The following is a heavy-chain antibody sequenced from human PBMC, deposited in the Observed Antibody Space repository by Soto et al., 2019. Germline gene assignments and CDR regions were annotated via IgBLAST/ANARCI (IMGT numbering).Heavy chain of an antibody. CDR1: GFTFSSYW. D-gene: IGHD5-12*01. CDR3: ARECVDTVTSITIPFDY. CDR2: IKQDGSEK. V-gene: IGHV3-7*01. J-gene: IGHJ4*02. Sequence: LRLSCAASGFTFSSYWMGWVRQAPGKGLEWVANIKQDGSEKYYVDSVKGRFTISRDNAKNSLYLQMNSLGADDTAVYYCARECVDTVTSITIPFDYWGQGALVTVSS.